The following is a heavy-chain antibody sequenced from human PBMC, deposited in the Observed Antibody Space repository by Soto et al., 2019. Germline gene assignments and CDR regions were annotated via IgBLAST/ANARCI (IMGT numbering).Heavy chain of an antibody. D-gene: IGHD2-2*01. CDR1: GFTFSSYA. J-gene: IGHJ5*02. V-gene: IGHV3-64D*06. Sequence: PGGSLRLSCSASGFTFSSYAMHWVRQAPGKGLEYVSAISSNGGSTYYADSVKGRFTISRDNSKNTLYLQMSSRRAEDTAVYYCVKDLGQYCSSTSCSASNWFDPWGQGTLVTVSS. CDR2: ISSNGGST. CDR3: VKDLGQYCSSTSCSASNWFDP.